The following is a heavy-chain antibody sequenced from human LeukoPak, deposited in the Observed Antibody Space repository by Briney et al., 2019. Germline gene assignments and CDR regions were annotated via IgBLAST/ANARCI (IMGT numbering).Heavy chain of an antibody. D-gene: IGHD6-13*01. CDR2: IKQDGSEK. CDR1: GFTFSSYW. V-gene: IGHV3-7*03. Sequence: GGSLRLSCAASGFTFSSYWMSWVRQAPGKGLEWVANIKQDGSEKYYVDSVKGRFTISRDNAKNLLYLQMNSLRAEDTAVYYCAREGELYSSSWYYFDYWGQGTLVTVSS. J-gene: IGHJ4*02. CDR3: AREGELYSSSWYYFDY.